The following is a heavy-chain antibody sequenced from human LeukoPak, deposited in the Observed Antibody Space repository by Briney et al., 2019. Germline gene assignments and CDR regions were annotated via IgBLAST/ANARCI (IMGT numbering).Heavy chain of an antibody. V-gene: IGHV3-48*01. CDR3: ARDFGGVGYCSSTSCFPLDY. J-gene: IGHJ4*02. CDR1: GFTFSNYS. CDR2: ISSSSSII. D-gene: IGHD2-2*01. Sequence: HPGGSLRLSCAASGFTFSNYSVNWVRQAPGKGLEWVSHISSSSSIIYYADSVKGRFTISRDNAKNSLYLQVNSLRAEDTAVYYCARDFGGVGYCSSTSCFPLDYWGQGTLVTVSS.